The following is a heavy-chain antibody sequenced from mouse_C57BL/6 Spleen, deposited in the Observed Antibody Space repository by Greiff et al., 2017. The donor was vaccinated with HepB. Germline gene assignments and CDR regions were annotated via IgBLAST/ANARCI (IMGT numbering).Heavy chain of an antibody. Sequence: EVQLQQSGPELVKPGASVKISCKASGYTFTDYYMNWVKQSHGKSLEWIGDINPNNGGTSYNQKFKGKATLTVDKSSSTAYMELRSLTSEDSAVYYCARWVSFDVWGTGTTVTVSS. J-gene: IGHJ1*03. CDR1: GYTFTDYY. CDR3: ARWVSFDV. CDR2: INPNNGGT. V-gene: IGHV1-26*01.